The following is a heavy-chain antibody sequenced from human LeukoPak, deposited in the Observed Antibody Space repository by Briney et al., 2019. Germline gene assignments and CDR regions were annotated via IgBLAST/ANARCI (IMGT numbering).Heavy chain of an antibody. J-gene: IGHJ4*02. CDR2: IYYSGST. CDR1: GVSVNSGSYY. D-gene: IGHD1-26*01. Sequence: SETLSLTCTVSGVSVNSGSYYWNWIRQPPGKGLEWIGYIYYSGSTNYNPSLKSRVTISVDTSKNQFSLKLSSVTVADTAVYYCARAAYSGSYHSDYWGQGTLVTVSS. CDR3: ARAAYSGSYHSDY. V-gene: IGHV4-61*01.